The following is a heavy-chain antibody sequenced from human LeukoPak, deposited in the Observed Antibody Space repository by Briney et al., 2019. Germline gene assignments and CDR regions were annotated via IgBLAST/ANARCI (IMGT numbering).Heavy chain of an antibody. CDR2: ISAYNGNT. CDR1: GYTFTSYG. D-gene: IGHD5-12*01. J-gene: IGHJ4*02. V-gene: IGHV1-18*01. CDR3: ARDRGVYSGSKFDY. Sequence: ASVTVSCTASGYTFTSYGISWVRQAPGQGLEWMGWISAYNGNTNYAQKLQGRVTMTTDTSTSTAYMELRSLRSDDTAVYYCARDRGVYSGSKFDYWGQGTLVTVSS.